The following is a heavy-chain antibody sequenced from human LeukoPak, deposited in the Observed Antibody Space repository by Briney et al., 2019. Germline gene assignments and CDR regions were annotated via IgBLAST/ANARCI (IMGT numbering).Heavy chain of an antibody. J-gene: IGHJ4*02. V-gene: IGHV4-38-2*02. CDR3: ARRGRYFDWLSTTPDY. D-gene: IGHD3-9*01. CDR2: IYHSWST. CDR1: GYSISSGYY. Sequence: PSDTVSLTRTVSGYSISSGYYRGWIRQPPGKGLEWIGSIYHSWSTHHNPSLKSRVTISVDTSKDQFSLKLSAVAAAYTAVYYCARRGRYFDWLSTTPDYWGQGTLVTVSS.